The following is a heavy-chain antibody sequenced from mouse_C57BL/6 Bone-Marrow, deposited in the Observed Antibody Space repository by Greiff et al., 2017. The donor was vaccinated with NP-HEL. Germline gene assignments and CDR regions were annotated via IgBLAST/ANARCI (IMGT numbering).Heavy chain of an antibody. Sequence: QVQLQQPGAELVKPGASVKLSCKASGYTFTSYWMHWVKQRPGQGLEWIGMIHPNSGSTNYNEKFKSKATLTVEKSSSTAYMQLSSLTSEDSAVYYCARHGSSEYWYFDVWGTGTTVTVSS. V-gene: IGHV1-64*01. D-gene: IGHD1-1*01. CDR1: GYTFTSYW. J-gene: IGHJ1*03. CDR3: ARHGSSEYWYFDV. CDR2: IHPNSGST.